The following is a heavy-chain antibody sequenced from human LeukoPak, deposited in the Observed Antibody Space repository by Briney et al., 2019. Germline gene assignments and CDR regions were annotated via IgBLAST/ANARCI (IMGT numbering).Heavy chain of an antibody. J-gene: IGHJ3*02. CDR3: ARRSGSDALDI. V-gene: IGHV5-51*01. Sequence: GEPLKISCKGSGYSFTSYWIAWVRQMRGKGLEWMGIIYPGDSYTTYSPSFQGQVTISADKSISTAYLQWRSLKASDTAMYYCARRSGSDALDIWGQGTVVTVSS. D-gene: IGHD3-10*01. CDR1: GYSFTSYW. CDR2: IYPGDSYT.